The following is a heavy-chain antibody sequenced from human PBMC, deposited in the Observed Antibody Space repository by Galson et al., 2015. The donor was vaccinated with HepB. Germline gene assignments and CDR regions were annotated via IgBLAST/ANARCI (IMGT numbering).Heavy chain of an antibody. Sequence: SLRLSCAAAGLAFSGYWMTWVRQAPGKGLEWVANIKEDESEKYYVDSVKGRFTISRDNAKNSLYLQLNSLRAEDTAVYFCARFAGGGYSTSWYRSGFDYWGQGTPVIVSS. D-gene: IGHD6-13*01. V-gene: IGHV3-7*05. CDR3: ARFAGGGYSTSWYRSGFDY. CDR1: GLAFSGYW. J-gene: IGHJ4*02. CDR2: IKEDESEK.